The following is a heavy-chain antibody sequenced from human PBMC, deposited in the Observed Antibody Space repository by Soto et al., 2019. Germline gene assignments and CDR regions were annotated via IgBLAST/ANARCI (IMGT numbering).Heavy chain of an antibody. CDR3: ARDGRSSYSIGWYYFDY. V-gene: IGHV1-46*01. CDR2: INPSGGST. J-gene: IGHJ4*02. CDR1: GYTFTSYY. D-gene: IGHD6-19*01. Sequence: QVQLVQSGAEVKKPGASVKVSCKASGYTFTSYYMHWVRQAPGQGLEWMGIINPSGGSTSYAQKFQGAFTMTRATPTSTVYMELSSLRSENTAVYYCARDGRSSYSIGWYYFDYWGQGTLVTVTS.